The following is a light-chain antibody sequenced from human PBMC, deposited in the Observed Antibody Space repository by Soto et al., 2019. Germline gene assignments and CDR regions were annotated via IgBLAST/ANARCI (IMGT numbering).Light chain of an antibody. CDR2: EGS. J-gene: IGLJ2*01. V-gene: IGLV2-23*03. CDR1: SSDVGSYNL. CDR3: CSYAGSSTFRV. Sequence: QSVLTQPASVSGSPGQSITISCTGTSSDVGSYNLVSWYQQHPGKAPKLMIHEGSKRPSGVSNRFSGSKSGNTASLTISGLQDEDEADYYCCSYAGSSTFRVFGGGTKLTVL.